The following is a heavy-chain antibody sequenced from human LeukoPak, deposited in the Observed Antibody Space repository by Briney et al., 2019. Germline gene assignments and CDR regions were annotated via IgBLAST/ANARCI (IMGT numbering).Heavy chain of an antibody. CDR2: IYYSGST. V-gene: IGHV4-39*07. CDR1: GGSISSSSYY. Sequence: SETLSLTCTVSGGSISSSSYYWGWIRQPPGKGLEWIGSIYYSGSTYYNPSPKSRVTISVDTSKNQFSLKLSSVTAADTAVYYCVRGVVRGVIRSTYYYYMDVWGKGTTVTASS. D-gene: IGHD3-10*01. CDR3: VRGVVRGVIRSTYYYYMDV. J-gene: IGHJ6*03.